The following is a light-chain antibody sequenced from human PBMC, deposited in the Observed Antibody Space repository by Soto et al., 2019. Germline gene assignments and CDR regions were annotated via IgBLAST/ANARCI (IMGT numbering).Light chain of an antibody. CDR3: AAWDDSLTGGV. V-gene: IGLV1-44*01. J-gene: IGLJ1*01. CDR1: SSNIGSNT. Sequence: QSALTQPPSASGTPGQRVTISCSGSSSNIGSNTVNWYQQLPGTAPKLLIYSNNQRPSGVPDRFSGSKSGTSASLAISGLQSEDEADYYCAAWDDSLTGGVFGTGTTVTVL. CDR2: SNN.